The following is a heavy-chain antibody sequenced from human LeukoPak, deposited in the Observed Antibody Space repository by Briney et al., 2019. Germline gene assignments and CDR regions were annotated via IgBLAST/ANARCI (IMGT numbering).Heavy chain of an antibody. D-gene: IGHD2-15*01. CDR2: IIPIFGTA. J-gene: IGHJ4*02. V-gene: IGHV1-69*05. CDR1: GGTFSSYA. CDR3: ASTEGYCSGGSCLTFDY. Sequence: ASVKVSCKASGGTFSSYAVSWVRQAPGQGLEWMGGIIPIFGTANYAQKFQGRVTITTDESTSTAYMELSSLRPEDTAVYYCASTEGYCSGGSCLTFDYWGQGTLVTVSS.